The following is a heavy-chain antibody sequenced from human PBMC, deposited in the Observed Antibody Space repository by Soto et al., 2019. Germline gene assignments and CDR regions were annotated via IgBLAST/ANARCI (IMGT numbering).Heavy chain of an antibody. Sequence: GASVKVSCKASGYTFTSYGISWVRQAPGQGLEWMGWISAYNGNTNYAQKLQGRVTMTTDTSTSTAYMELRSLRSDDTAVYYCARSKSLYYYGSGSYPDYWGQGTLVTVSP. CDR1: GYTFTSYG. D-gene: IGHD3-10*01. CDR3: ARSKSLYYYGSGSYPDY. J-gene: IGHJ4*02. CDR2: ISAYNGNT. V-gene: IGHV1-18*01.